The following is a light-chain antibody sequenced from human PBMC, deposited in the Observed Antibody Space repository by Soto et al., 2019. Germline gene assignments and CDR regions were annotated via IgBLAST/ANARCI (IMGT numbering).Light chain of an antibody. J-gene: IGKJ2*01. V-gene: IGKV3-15*01. CDR3: QQYDNWYT. CDR2: GAS. Sequence: EVLMTQLPATLSVYSGERATLSCRASHTVNSNLAWYQQKVGQAPRLLIYGASTRATDVPARFSGSGSGTDFTLTIGSLQSEDSAVYYCQQYDNWYTFGPGTKLEIK. CDR1: HTVNSN.